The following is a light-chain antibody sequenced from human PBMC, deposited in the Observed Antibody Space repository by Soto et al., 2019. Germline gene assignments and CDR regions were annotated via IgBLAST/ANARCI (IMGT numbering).Light chain of an antibody. CDR2: EVS. CDR3: SSYGSTSTRYV. J-gene: IGLJ1*01. V-gene: IGLV2-14*01. Sequence: QSVLTQPASVSGSPGQSITISCTGTSSDVGGYNYVSWYQQHPGKAPKLMIYEVSNRPSGVSNRSSGSKSANTASLTISGLQAEDEANYFCSSYGSTSTRYVFGTGTKLTVL. CDR1: SSDVGGYNY.